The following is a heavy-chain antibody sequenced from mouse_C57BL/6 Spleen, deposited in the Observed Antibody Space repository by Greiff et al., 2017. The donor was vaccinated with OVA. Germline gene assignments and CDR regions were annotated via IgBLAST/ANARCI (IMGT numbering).Heavy chain of an antibody. J-gene: IGHJ1*03. CDR3: ARCYGSSFYWYCDV. CDR1: GISITTGNYR. D-gene: IGHD1-1*01. Sequence: VQLQQSGPGLVKPSQTVFLTCTVTGISITTGNYRWSWIRQFPGNKMEWIGYIYYSGTITYNPSLTNRTTITRDTPKNQFFLEMNSLTAEDTATYYCARCYGSSFYWYCDVWGTGTTVTVSS. V-gene: IGHV3-5*01. CDR2: IYYSGTI.